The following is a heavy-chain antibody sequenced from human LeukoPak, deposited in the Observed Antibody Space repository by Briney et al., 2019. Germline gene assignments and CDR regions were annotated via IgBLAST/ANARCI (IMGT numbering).Heavy chain of an antibody. CDR1: TFDDYG. CDR2: IYYSGST. CDR3: AYGSGSNWFDP. V-gene: IGHV4-30-4*08. Sequence: TFDDYGMSWVRQAPGKGLEWIGYIYYSGSTYYNPSLKSRVTIPVDTSKNQFSLKLSSVTAADTAVYYCAYGSGSNWFDPWGQGTLVTVSS. J-gene: IGHJ5*02. D-gene: IGHD3-10*01.